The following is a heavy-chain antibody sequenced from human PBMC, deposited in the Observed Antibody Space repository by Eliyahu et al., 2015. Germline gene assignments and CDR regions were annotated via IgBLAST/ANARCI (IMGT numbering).Heavy chain of an antibody. J-gene: IGHJ4*02. CDR2: XDYXGXX. CDR3: VRDRGRFRTDY. V-gene: IGHV4-39*01. D-gene: IGHD1-26*01. Sequence: LEWIGTXDYXGXXYYNPSLKSRLTVSLDTSKKQFSLKLISVTAADTAVYYCVRDRGRFRTDYWGQGTLVTVSS.